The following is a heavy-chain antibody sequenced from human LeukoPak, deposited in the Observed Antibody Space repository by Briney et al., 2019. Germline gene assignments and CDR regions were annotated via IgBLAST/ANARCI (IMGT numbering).Heavy chain of an antibody. CDR3: ARSVEGYCSGGSCYSYYYYMDV. D-gene: IGHD2-15*01. CDR2: IYYSGST. Sequence: PSQTLSLTCTVSGGSINSDNYYWNWIRQPAGKGLEWIGYIYYSGSTNYNPSLKSRVTISVDTSKNQFSLKLSSVTAADTAVYYCARSVEGYCSGGSCYSYYYYMDVWGKGTTVTVS. CDR1: GGSINSDNYY. V-gene: IGHV4-61*10. J-gene: IGHJ6*03.